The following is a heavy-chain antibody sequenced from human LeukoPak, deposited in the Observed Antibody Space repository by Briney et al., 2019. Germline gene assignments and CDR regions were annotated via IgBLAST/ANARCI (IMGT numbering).Heavy chain of an antibody. CDR3: GRGRLDIVVVPAPDYYYYYYMDV. Sequence: SVKVSCKASGGTFNNYAISWVRQAPGQGLEWMGGIIPIFDTANYAQKFQGRVTITADESTSTAYMELSSLRSEDTAVYYCGRGRLDIVVVPAPDYYYYYYMDVWGKGTTVTISS. D-gene: IGHD2-2*03. CDR1: GGTFNNYA. CDR2: IIPIFDTA. V-gene: IGHV1-69*13. J-gene: IGHJ6*03.